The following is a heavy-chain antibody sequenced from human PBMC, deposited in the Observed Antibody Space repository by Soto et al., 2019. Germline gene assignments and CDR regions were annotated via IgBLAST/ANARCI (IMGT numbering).Heavy chain of an antibody. CDR1: GGSISSGGYS. CDR3: ARARRSGYYYNWFDP. V-gene: IGHV4-30-2*01. D-gene: IGHD3-22*01. J-gene: IGHJ5*02. CDR2: IYHSGST. Sequence: SETLSLTCAVSGGSISSGGYSWSWIRQPPGKGLEWIGYIYHSGSTYYNPSLKSRVTISVDRSKNQFSLRLSSVTAADTAVYYCARARRSGYYYNWFDPWGQGTVGTVS.